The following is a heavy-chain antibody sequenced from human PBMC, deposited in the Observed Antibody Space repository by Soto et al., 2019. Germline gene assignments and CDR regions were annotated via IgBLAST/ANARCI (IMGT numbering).Heavy chain of an antibody. CDR1: GGSISSGNYC. Sequence: SETLSLTCTFSGGSISSGNYCWSWIRQPPGKGLEWIGYIYYSGSTYYNPSLKSRVTISVDTSKNQFSLKLSSVTAADTAVYYCARTLVGAPPFDYWGQGTLVTVSS. CDR2: IYYSGST. D-gene: IGHD1-26*01. CDR3: ARTLVGAPPFDY. V-gene: IGHV4-30-4*01. J-gene: IGHJ4*02.